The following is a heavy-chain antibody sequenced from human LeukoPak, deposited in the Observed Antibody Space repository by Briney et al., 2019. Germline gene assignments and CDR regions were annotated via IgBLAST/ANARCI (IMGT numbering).Heavy chain of an antibody. V-gene: IGHV3-48*03. CDR1: GFTFSNYE. J-gene: IGHJ3*02. Sequence: GGSLRLSCTASGFTFSNYEMHWVRQAPGKGLDWVSYISNSGTTIYFSDSVKGRFTISRDNAKNSLYLQMNSLRAEDTAVYFCVRSFDIWGQGTMVTVSS. CDR2: ISNSGTTI. D-gene: IGHD3-10*01. CDR3: VRSFDI.